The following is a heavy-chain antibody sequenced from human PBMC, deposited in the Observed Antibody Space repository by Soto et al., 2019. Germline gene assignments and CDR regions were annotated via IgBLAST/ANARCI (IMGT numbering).Heavy chain of an antibody. J-gene: IGHJ2*01. V-gene: IGHV3-43*02. D-gene: IGHD3-10*02. CDR2: ISGDGGST. CDR3: AKVPSNVYWYFDL. CDR1: GFTFDDYA. Sequence: GGSLRLSCAASGFTFDDYAMHWVRQAPGKGLEWVSLISGDGGSTYYADSVKGRFTISRDNSKNSLYLQMNSLRTEETALYYCAKVPSNVYWYFDLWGRGTLVTVSS.